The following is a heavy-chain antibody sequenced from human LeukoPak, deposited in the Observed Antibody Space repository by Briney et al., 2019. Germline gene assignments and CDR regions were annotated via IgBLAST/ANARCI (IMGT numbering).Heavy chain of an antibody. V-gene: IGHV1-2*02. CDR1: GYTFSDFG. Sequence: EASVKVSCKASGYTFSDFGISWVRQAPGQGLEWMGWINPNSGGTNYAQKFQGRVTMTRDTSISTAYMELSRLRSDDTAVYYCAREWGDIVDRSGYYYAPWDYWGQGTLVTVSS. D-gene: IGHD3-22*01. J-gene: IGHJ4*02. CDR3: AREWGDIVDRSGYYYAPWDY. CDR2: INPNSGGT.